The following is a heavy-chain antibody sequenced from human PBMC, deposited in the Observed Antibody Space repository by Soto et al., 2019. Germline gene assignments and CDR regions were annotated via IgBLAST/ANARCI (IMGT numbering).Heavy chain of an antibody. V-gene: IGHV4-31*03. CDR3: SVVTVDFDFDY. CDR2: IYYSGST. J-gene: IGHJ4*02. Sequence: QVQLQESGPGLVKPSQTLSLTCTVSGDSISSGDYYWSWIRQHPGKGLEWIGYIYYSGSTYDNPSLKSRVTISVDTSKNQFSLKLSSVTAADTAVYYCSVVTVDFDFDYWGQGTLVTVSS. CDR1: GDSISSGDYY. D-gene: IGHD2-15*01.